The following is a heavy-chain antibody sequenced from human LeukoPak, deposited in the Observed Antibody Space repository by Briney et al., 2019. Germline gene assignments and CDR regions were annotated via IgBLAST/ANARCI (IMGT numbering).Heavy chain of an antibody. V-gene: IGHV3-30*02. CDR3: AKVPGGWDAWSV. Sequence: GGSLRLSCAASGFVFRTHGMNWVRQAPGKWLEWVAFIRYDGSNKYYADSVKGRFTISRDNSKNTLYLQMNSLRAEDTAVYYCAKVPGGWDAWSVWGKGTTVTISS. D-gene: IGHD6-19*01. CDR2: IRYDGSNK. CDR1: GFVFRTHG. J-gene: IGHJ6*04.